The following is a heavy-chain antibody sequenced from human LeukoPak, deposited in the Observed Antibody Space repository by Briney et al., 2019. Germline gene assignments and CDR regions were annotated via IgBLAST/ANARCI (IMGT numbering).Heavy chain of an antibody. V-gene: IGHV3-23*01. CDR1: GFWFSNYA. CDR3: ARVQWLVGTGYSEY. CDR2: IGGSGDTE. J-gene: IGHJ4*02. Sequence: GGSLRLSCAASGFWFSNYAMTWVRQAPGKGLEWVSFIGGSGDTEHYEESVKGRFTISRGNSRNTLYLQMDNLRAEDTAVYFCARVQWLVGTGYSEYWGQGTLVSVSS. D-gene: IGHD6-19*01.